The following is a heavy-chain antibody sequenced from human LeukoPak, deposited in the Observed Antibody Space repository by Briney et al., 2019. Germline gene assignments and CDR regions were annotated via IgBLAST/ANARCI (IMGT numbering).Heavy chain of an antibody. Sequence: ASVKVSCKASGYTFTTYGISWVRQAPGQGLEWVGWINPKSRGTKYAQKFQGWATMTMDTSISTAYLELNRLKSNDTAVYYCARDDYTYGMDVWGQGTTVTVSS. CDR3: ARDDYTYGMDV. CDR2: INPKSRGT. J-gene: IGHJ6*02. V-gene: IGHV1-2*04. CDR1: GYTFTTYG.